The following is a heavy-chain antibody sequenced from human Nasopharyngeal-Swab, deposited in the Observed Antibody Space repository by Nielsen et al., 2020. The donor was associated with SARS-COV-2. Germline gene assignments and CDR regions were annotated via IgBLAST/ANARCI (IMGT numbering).Heavy chain of an antibody. CDR3: ARDRLGRSSDAFDI. V-gene: IGHV1-3*01. J-gene: IGHJ3*02. CDR1: GYTFTSYA. Sequence: ASVTVSCKASGYTFTSYAMHWVRQAPGQRLEWMGWINAGNGNTKYSQKFQGRVTITRDTSASTAYMELSSLRFEDTAVYYCARDRLGRSSDAFDIWGQGTMVTVSS. CDR2: INAGNGNT. D-gene: IGHD3-10*01.